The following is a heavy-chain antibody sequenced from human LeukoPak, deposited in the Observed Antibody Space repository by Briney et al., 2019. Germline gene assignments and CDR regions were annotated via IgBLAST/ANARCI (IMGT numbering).Heavy chain of an antibody. CDR2: IYSGDNT. CDR3: AGRRVLDASFDY. J-gene: IGHJ4*02. CDR1: GFTVSNNY. Sequence: GGSLRLSCAASGFTVSNNYMSWVRQAPGKGLEWVSVIYSGDNTYYVESVKGRFTISRDNSMNTLFLQMNRLRAEDTAVYYCAGRRVLDASFDYWGQGTLVTVSS. D-gene: IGHD3-16*01. V-gene: IGHV3-66*02.